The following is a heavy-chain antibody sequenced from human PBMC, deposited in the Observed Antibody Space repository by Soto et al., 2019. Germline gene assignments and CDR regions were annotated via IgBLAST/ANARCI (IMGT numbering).Heavy chain of an antibody. Sequence: QVQLVESGGGVVQPGRSLRLSCAASGFTFSSYGMHWVRQAPGKGLEWVAVIWYDGSNKYYADSVKGRFTISRDNSKNSLXLXLNSLRAEDTAVYYCARKGHCSGGSCYQYYYYGMDVWGQGTTVTVSS. V-gene: IGHV3-33*01. CDR2: IWYDGSNK. D-gene: IGHD2-15*01. J-gene: IGHJ6*02. CDR1: GFTFSSYG. CDR3: ARKGHCSGGSCYQYYYYGMDV.